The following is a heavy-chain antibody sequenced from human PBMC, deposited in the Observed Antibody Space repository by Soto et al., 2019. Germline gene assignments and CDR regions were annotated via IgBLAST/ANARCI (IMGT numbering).Heavy chain of an antibody. V-gene: IGHV3-33*01. Sequence: QVQLVESGGGVVQPGRSLRLSCAASGFTFSSYGMHWVRQAPGKGLEWVAVIWYDGSNKYYADSVKGRFTISRDNSKNXRYLQMNSLRAEDTAVYYCARDSTTYYYYYYGMDVWGQGTTVTVSS. CDR2: IWYDGSNK. CDR1: GFTFSSYG. J-gene: IGHJ6*02. D-gene: IGHD4-17*01. CDR3: ARDSTTYYYYYYGMDV.